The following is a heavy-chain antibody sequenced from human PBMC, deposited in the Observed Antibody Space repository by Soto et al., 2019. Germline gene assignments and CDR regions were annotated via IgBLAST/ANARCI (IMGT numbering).Heavy chain of an antibody. CDR3: AREMGCYYGSGSYYQPYYYYYGMDV. CDR2: INHSGST. J-gene: IGHJ6*02. D-gene: IGHD3-10*01. CDR1: GGSFSGYY. Sequence: SETLSLTCAVYGGSFSGYYWSWIRQPPGKGLEWIGEINHSGSTNYNPSLKSRVTISVDTSKNQFSLKLSSVTAADTAVYYCAREMGCYYGSGSYYQPYYYYYGMDVWGQGTTVTVSS. V-gene: IGHV4-34*01.